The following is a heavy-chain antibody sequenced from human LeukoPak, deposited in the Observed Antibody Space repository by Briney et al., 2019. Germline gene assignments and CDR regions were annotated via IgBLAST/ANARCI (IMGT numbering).Heavy chain of an antibody. V-gene: IGHV4-34*01. CDR2: INHSGST. Sequence: PSETLSLTCAVYGGSFSGYYWSWIRQPPGKGLEWIGEINHSGSTNYNPSLKSRVTISVDTSKNQFSLKLSSVTAADTAVYYCARHVLGGWELTDWGQGTLVTVSS. CDR1: GGSFSGYY. CDR3: ARHVLGGWELTD. D-gene: IGHD1-26*01. J-gene: IGHJ4*02.